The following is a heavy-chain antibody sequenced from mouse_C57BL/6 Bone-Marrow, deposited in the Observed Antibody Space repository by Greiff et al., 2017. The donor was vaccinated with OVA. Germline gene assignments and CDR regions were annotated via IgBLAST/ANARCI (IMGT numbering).Heavy chain of an antibody. V-gene: IGHV5-9-1*02. CDR2: ISSGGDYI. CDR3: TRDLTTVVGAY. CDR1: GFTFSSYA. Sequence: EVQVVESGEGLVKPGGSLKLSCAASGFTFSSYAMSWVRQTPEKRLEWVAYISSGGDYIYYADTVKGRFTISRDNARNTLYLQMSSLKSEDTAMYYCTRDLTTVVGAYWGQGTLVTVSA. D-gene: IGHD1-1*01. J-gene: IGHJ3*01.